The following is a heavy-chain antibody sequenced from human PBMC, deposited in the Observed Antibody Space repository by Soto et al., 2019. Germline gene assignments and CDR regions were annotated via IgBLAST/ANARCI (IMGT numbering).Heavy chain of an antibody. J-gene: IGHJ4*02. Sequence: QVQLVQSGAEVKKPGASVKVSCKASGYTFSSYAMHWVRQAPGQSLECMGWINPGNGDTRYSQRFQGRVTITRDTSASTAYMELSILRSEDTALYYCAASGSLAYWGQGTLVTVSS. V-gene: IGHV1-3*01. CDR2: INPGNGDT. CDR3: AASGSLAY. CDR1: GYTFSSYA. D-gene: IGHD1-26*01.